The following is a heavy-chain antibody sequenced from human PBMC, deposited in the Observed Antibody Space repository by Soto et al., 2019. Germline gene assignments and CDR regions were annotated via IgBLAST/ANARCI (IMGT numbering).Heavy chain of an antibody. CDR3: AKGGGIAAAGTAFRDAFDI. J-gene: IGHJ3*02. CDR2: ISGSGGST. V-gene: IGHV3-23*01. D-gene: IGHD6-13*01. Sequence: EVQLLESGGGLVQPGGSLRLSCAASGFTFSSYAMSWVRQAPGKGLEWVSAISGSGGSTYYADSVKGRFTISRDNSKNTLYLQMNSLRAEDTDVYYCAKGGGIAAAGTAFRDAFDIWGQGTMVTVSS. CDR1: GFTFSSYA.